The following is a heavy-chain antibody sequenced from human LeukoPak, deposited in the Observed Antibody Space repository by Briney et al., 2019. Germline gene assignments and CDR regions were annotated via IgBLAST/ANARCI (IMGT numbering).Heavy chain of an antibody. J-gene: IGHJ4*02. V-gene: IGHV1-8*01. CDR1: GDTCTSYD. D-gene: IGHD5-24*01. Sequence: GASVKVSCKASGDTCTSYDINWVRQATGQGLELMGWMNPYSGNTGYAQKFPGRVTMTRNTSISTAYMELSSLRSEDTAVYYCARARPRFRRDGYKFDYWGQGTLVTVSS. CDR2: MNPYSGNT. CDR3: ARARPRFRRDGYKFDY.